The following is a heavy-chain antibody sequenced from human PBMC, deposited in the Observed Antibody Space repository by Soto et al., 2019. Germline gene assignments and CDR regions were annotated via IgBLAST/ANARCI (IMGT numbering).Heavy chain of an antibody. CDR1: GFTFSSYA. V-gene: IGHV3-30-3*01. J-gene: IGHJ4*02. CDR3: ARGPRYYYDSSGEMN. Sequence: QVQLVESGGGVVQPGRSLRLSCAVSGFTFSSYAMHWVRQAPGKGLEWVAVISYDGFNKYYADSVKGRFTVSRDNSKNTLYLQMNSLRAEDTAVYYCARGPRYYYDSSGEMNWGQGILVTVSS. CDR2: ISYDGFNK. D-gene: IGHD3-22*01.